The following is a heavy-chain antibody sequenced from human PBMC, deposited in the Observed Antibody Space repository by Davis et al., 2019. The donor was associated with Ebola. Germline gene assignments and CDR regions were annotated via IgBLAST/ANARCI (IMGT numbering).Heavy chain of an antibody. V-gene: IGHV1-2*02. J-gene: IGHJ6*02. D-gene: IGHD5-24*01. Sequence: ASVKVSCKASGYTFTSYYMHWVRQAPGQGLEWMGWINPNSGGTNYAQKFQGRVTMTRDTSISTAYMELSRLRSDDTAVYYCARDRPSYGDGYNWYYYGMDVWGQGTTVTVSS. CDR3: ARDRPSYGDGYNWYYYGMDV. CDR2: INPNSGGT. CDR1: GYTFTSYY.